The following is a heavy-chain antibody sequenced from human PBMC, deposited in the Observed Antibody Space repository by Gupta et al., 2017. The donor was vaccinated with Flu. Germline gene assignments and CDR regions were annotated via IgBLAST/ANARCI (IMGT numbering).Heavy chain of an antibody. V-gene: IGHV1-46*01. J-gene: IGHJ4*01. D-gene: IGHD1-26*01. CDR3: AKATERAATTVVRDF. Sequence: PGQGLEWVALIYHDERSTDYAETFQGRFTMSRDTSTNTVYMDLSSLRSEDTAMYYCAKATERAATTVVRDFWGQGTLVTVSS. CDR2: IYHDERST.